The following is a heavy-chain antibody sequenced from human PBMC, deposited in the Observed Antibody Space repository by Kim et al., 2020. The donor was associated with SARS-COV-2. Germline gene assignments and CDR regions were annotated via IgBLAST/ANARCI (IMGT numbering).Heavy chain of an antibody. V-gene: IGHV3-23*01. J-gene: IGHJ4*02. Sequence: GGSLRLSCAASGFSFSNYAMSWTRQAPGKGLEWVATISASGLGTHYADSVRGRFTISRDNSMSTLFLQMSSLRAEDTAVYYCEASDFWGQGALVTVSS. CDR1: GFSFSNYA. CDR2: ISASGLGT. CDR3: EASDF.